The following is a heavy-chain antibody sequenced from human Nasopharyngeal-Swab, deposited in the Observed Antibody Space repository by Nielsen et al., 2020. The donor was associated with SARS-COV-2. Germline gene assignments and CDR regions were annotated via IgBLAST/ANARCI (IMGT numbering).Heavy chain of an antibody. V-gene: IGHV1-18*01. CDR2: ISAYNGNT. Sequence: WVRQAPGQGLEWMGWISAYNGNTNYAQKLQGRVTMTTDTSTSTAYMELRSLRSDDTAAYYCARVGTTGTTAFDYWGQGTLVTVSS. J-gene: IGHJ4*02. D-gene: IGHD1-1*01. CDR3: ARVGTTGTTAFDY.